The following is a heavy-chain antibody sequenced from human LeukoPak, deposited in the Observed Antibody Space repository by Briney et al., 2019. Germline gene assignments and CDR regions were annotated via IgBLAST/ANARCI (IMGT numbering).Heavy chain of an antibody. V-gene: IGHV1-18*01. D-gene: IGHD3-10*01. J-gene: IGHJ4*02. CDR3: ARKTGEGYFDY. Sequence: ASVKVSYKASGGTFSSYAISWVRQAPGQGLEWMGWISAYNGNTNYAQKLQGRVTMTTDTSTSTAYMELRSLRSDDTAVYYCARKTGEGYFDYWGQGTLVTVSS. CDR2: ISAYNGNT. CDR1: GGTFSSYA.